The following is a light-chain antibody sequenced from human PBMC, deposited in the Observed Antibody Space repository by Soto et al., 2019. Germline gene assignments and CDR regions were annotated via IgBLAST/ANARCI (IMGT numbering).Light chain of an antibody. J-gene: IGKJ5*01. CDR2: GAS. CDR1: QSVADN. Sequence: VMTQSRATLSVSPGGRVTLACRSSQSVADNLAWFQQKPGQGPRIIIYGASTRATGIPARFSGSWYETDFNLTVSSLRSEDSAVYYCQQYNYWPITFGQGTRLEIK. V-gene: IGKV3-15*01. CDR3: QQYNYWPIT.